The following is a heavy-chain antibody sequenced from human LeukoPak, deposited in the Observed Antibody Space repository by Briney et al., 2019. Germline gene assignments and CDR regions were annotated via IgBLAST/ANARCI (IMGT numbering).Heavy chain of an antibody. Sequence: GGSLRLSCAASGFTFSSYAMHWVRQAPGKGLEWVAVISYDGSNKYYADSVKGRFTISRDNSKNTLYLQMNSLRAEDTAVYYWARPRGGATAPFGYWGQGTLVTVSS. V-gene: IGHV3-30-3*01. CDR2: ISYDGSNK. J-gene: IGHJ4*02. D-gene: IGHD1-26*01. CDR1: GFTFSSYA. CDR3: ARPRGGATAPFGY.